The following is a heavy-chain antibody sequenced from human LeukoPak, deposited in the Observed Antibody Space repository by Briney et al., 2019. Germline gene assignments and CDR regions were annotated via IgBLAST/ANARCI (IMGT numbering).Heavy chain of an antibody. CDR2: IIPILGIA. Sequence: SVKVSCKASGGTFSSYAISWVRQAPGQGLEWMGRIIPILGIANYAQKFQGRVTITADKSTSTAYMELSSLRSEDTAVYYCARDSSTGTTYYWGQGTLVSVSS. CDR3: ARDSSTGTTYY. J-gene: IGHJ4*02. D-gene: IGHD1-1*01. CDR1: GGTFSSYA. V-gene: IGHV1-69*04.